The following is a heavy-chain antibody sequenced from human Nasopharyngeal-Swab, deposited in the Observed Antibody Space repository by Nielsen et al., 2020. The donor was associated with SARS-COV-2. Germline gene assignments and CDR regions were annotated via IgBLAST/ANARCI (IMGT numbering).Heavy chain of an antibody. Sequence: GGSLRLSCAASGFTFSSYAMHWVRQAPGKGLEWVAVISYDGSNKYYADSVKGRFTISRDNSKNTLYLQMNSLRAEDTAVYYCAKDRSLYCSSTSCSKKFDSWGQGTLVTVSS. CDR2: ISYDGSNK. CDR1: GFTFSSYA. CDR3: AKDRSLYCSSTSCSKKFDS. V-gene: IGHV3-30-3*01. J-gene: IGHJ4*02. D-gene: IGHD2-2*01.